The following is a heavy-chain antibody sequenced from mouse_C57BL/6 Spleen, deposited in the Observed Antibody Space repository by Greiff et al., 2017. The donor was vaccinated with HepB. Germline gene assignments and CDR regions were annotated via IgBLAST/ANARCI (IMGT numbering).Heavy chain of an antibody. D-gene: IGHD2-1*01. CDR2: ISSGSSTI. Sequence: EVKLMESGGGLVKPGGSLKLSCAASGFTFSDYGMHWVRQATEKGLEWVAYISSGSSTIYYADTVKGRFTISRDNAKNTRFLQMTSLRSEDTAMYYCASLLSGGAIDYWGQGTSVTVSS. CDR1: GFTFSDYG. J-gene: IGHJ4*01. V-gene: IGHV5-17*01. CDR3: ASLLSGGAIDY.